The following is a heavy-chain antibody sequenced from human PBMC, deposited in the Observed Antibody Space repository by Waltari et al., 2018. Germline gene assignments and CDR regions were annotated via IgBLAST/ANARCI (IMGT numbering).Heavy chain of an antibody. V-gene: IGHV1-2*02. CDR3: ARGTQLWSYYYYMDV. CDR1: GYTFTGYY. CDR2: INPNSGGT. Sequence: QVQLVQSGAEVKKPGASVKVSCTASGYTFTGYYMHWVRQAPGQGLEWMGWINPNSGGTNYAQKFQGRVTMTRETSISTAYMELSRLRSDDTAVYYCARGTQLWSYYYYMDVWGKGTTVTVSS. D-gene: IGHD5-18*01. J-gene: IGHJ6*03.